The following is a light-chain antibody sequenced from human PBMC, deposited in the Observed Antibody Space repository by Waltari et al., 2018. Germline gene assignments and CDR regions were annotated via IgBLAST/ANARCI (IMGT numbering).Light chain of an antibody. CDR1: QSLLHSNGYKY. V-gene: IGKV2-28*01. CDR2: LGS. J-gene: IGKJ2*01. CDR3: MQALQTPNT. Sequence: DIVMTQSPLSLHVTPGEPASISCRSSQSLLHSNGYKYLDWYLQKPGQSTQLMIYLGSNRASGVPDRFIGSGSGTDFTLKISRVEAEDVGVYYCMQALQTPNTFGQGTKLEIK.